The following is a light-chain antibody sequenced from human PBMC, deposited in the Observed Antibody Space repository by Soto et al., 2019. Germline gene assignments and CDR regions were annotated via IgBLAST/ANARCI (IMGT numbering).Light chain of an antibody. J-gene: IGKJ1*01. CDR2: VAS. CDR3: QQSYSSWT. CDR1: QGISSY. V-gene: IGKV1-39*01. Sequence: IQMTQSPSSLSASLGDRVTITFRASQGISSYLGWYQQKPGKAPNLLIYVASSLHSGVPSRFSGSGSGTDFTLTISSLQPEDVATFFCQQSYSSWTFGQGTKVDIK.